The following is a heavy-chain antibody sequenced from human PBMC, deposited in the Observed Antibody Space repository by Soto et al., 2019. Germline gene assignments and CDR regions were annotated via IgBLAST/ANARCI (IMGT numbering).Heavy chain of an antibody. J-gene: IGHJ4*02. V-gene: IGHV3-74*01. CDR2: INPVGTIT. CDR1: EFSFNFYW. CDR3: TSDTFGLRDS. Sequence: EVKLVQSGGGLVQPGGSLRLSCAASEFSFNFYWMHWVPQTPGKGLVWVSRINPVGTITNYPDPVEGRFIISRDNAATTLYLQMNSLSAEDTAIYYCTSDTFGLRDSWGQGTLVTVSS. D-gene: IGHD3-3*01.